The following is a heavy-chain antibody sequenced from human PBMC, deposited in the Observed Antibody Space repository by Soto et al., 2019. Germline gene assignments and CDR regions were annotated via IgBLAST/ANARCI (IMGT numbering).Heavy chain of an antibody. CDR3: ARNSLTGYYNYYYSMDV. CDR2: IYPDNSDT. J-gene: IGHJ6*02. D-gene: IGHD3-9*01. Sequence: GESLKISCKSSGYSFSSYWIAWVRLMPGKGLEWMGSIYPDNSDTKYSPSFQGQVTISADKSISAAYLQWSSLKASDTAIYYCARNSLTGYYNYYYSMDVWGQGTTVTVSS. CDR1: GYSFSSYW. V-gene: IGHV5-51*01.